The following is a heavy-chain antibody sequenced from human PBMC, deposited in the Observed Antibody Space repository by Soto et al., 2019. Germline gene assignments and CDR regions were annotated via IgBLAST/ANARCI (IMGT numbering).Heavy chain of an antibody. CDR2: IRSEANTYAT. D-gene: IGHD1-26*01. Sequence: EVQLVESGGGLVQPGGSLKLSCAASGFTFSGSTMHWVRQASGKGLEWLGRIRSEANTYATAYAASVKGRFTISRDDSKNTAYLHMDSLKDEDTAVYYCSREGAAHDSWGQGTLVTVSS. V-gene: IGHV3-73*02. J-gene: IGHJ4*02. CDR1: GFTFSGST. CDR3: SREGAAHDS.